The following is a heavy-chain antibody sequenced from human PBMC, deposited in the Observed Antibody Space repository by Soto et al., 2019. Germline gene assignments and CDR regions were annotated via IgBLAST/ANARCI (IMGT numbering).Heavy chain of an antibody. Sequence: GGSLRLSCAASGFTFSSYAMHWVRQAPGKGLEWVAVISYDGSNKYYADSVKGRFTISRDNSKNTLYLQMNSLRAEDTAVYYCARGRYCSGGSCYWGLYYYGMDVWGQGTTVTVSS. CDR1: GFTFSSYA. V-gene: IGHV3-30-3*01. D-gene: IGHD2-15*01. CDR2: ISYDGSNK. CDR3: ARGRYCSGGSCYWGLYYYGMDV. J-gene: IGHJ6*02.